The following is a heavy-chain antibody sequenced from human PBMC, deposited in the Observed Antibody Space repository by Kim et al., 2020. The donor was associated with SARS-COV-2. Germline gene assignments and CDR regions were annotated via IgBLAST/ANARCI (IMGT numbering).Heavy chain of an antibody. CDR3: AGHGGDGYNSPAYGMDV. CDR1: GGSISSSSYY. Sequence: SETLSLTCTVSGGSISSSSYYWGWIRQPPGKGLEWIGSIYYSGSTYYNPSLKSRVTISVDTSKNQFSLKLSSVTAADTAVYYCAGHGGDGYNSPAYGMDVWDQGTTITVSS. J-gene: IGHJ6*02. CDR2: IYYSGST. D-gene: IGHD5-12*01. V-gene: IGHV4-39*01.